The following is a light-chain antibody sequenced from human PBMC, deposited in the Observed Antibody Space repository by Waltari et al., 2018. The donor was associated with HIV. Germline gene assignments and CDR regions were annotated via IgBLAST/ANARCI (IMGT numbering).Light chain of an antibody. CDR3: QQYYSTPLT. CDR2: EVS. Sequence: DIVMTQTPLSLSVTPGQPASISCKSNQSLQHSNRKTYLYWYLQKSGQPPQLLIYEVSNRFSGVPDRFSGSGSGTDFTLTINSLQAEDVAVYYCQQYYSTPLTFGQGTKVEIK. CDR1: QSLQHSNRKTY. J-gene: IGKJ1*01. V-gene: IGKV2D-29*01.